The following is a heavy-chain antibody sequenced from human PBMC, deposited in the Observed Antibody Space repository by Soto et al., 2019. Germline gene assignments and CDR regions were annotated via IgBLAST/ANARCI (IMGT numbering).Heavy chain of an antibody. D-gene: IGHD3-22*01. J-gene: IGHJ6*02. CDR2: ISAYNGNT. Sequence: GASVKVSCKASGYTFTSYGISWVRQAPGQGLEWTGWISAYNGNTNYAQKLQGRVTMTTDTSTSTAYMELRSLRSDDTAVYYCAVRYYYDSSGARPEGRYYYYGMDVWGQGTTVTVSS. CDR1: GYTFTSYG. V-gene: IGHV1-18*04. CDR3: AVRYYYDSSGARPEGRYYYYGMDV.